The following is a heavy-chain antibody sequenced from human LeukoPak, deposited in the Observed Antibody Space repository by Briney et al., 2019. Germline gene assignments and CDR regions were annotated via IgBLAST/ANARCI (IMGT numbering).Heavy chain of an antibody. CDR1: GFTFSSYG. D-gene: IGHD6-6*01. V-gene: IGHV3-33*01. CDR3: ARDLEYSSSSGHY. Sequence: GGSLRLSCAASGFTFSSYGMHWVRQAPGKGLEWVAVIWYDGSNKYYADSVKGRFTISRDNSKNTLHLQMNSLRAEDTAVYYCARDLEYSSSSGHYWGQGTLVTVSS. J-gene: IGHJ4*02. CDR2: IWYDGSNK.